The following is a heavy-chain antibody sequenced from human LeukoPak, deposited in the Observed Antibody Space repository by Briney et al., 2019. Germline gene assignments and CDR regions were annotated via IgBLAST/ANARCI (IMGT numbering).Heavy chain of an antibody. D-gene: IGHD4-17*01. J-gene: IGHJ4*02. Sequence: PSKTLSLTCIVSGGSISGSYWSWIRQPPGKGLEWIAYMYNSGSTNYNPSLKSRVTISIDTSKNQFSLKLSSLTAADTAIYYCARGIESYGDYGYWGQGILVTVSS. CDR3: ARGIESYGDYGY. V-gene: IGHV4-59*01. CDR2: MYNSGST. CDR1: GGSISGSY.